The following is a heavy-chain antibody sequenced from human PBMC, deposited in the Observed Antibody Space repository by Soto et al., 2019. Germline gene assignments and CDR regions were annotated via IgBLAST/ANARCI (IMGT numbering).Heavy chain of an antibody. CDR1: GFTFSSYI. Sequence: EVQVVESGGGLVQPGGSLRLSCAASGFTFSSYIMNWVRQAPGKGLEWVSYISGGGNTIYYADSVKGRFTISRDNAKNSLYLQMNSLSDEDTAVYYCARNGSSFDYWGPGTLVTVSS. CDR2: ISGGGNTI. V-gene: IGHV3-48*02. CDR3: ARNGSSFDY. J-gene: IGHJ4*02. D-gene: IGHD3-10*01.